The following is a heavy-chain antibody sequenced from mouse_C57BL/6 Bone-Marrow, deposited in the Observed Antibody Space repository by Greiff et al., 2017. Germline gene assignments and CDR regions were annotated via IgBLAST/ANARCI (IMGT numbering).Heavy chain of an antibody. Sequence: EVKLVESGGGLVKPGGSLKLSCAASGFTFSSYAMSWVRQTPEKRLEWVATISDGGSYTYYPDNVKGRVTISRDNAKNNLYLQMSHLKSEDTAMYYCARDRYYYDSWYFDVWGTGTTVTVSS. CDR3: ARDRYYYDSWYFDV. CDR1: GFTFSSYA. D-gene: IGHD1-1*01. V-gene: IGHV5-4*03. CDR2: ISDGGSYT. J-gene: IGHJ1*03.